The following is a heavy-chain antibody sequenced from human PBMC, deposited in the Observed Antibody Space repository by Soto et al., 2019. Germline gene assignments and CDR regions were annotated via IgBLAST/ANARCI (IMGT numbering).Heavy chain of an antibody. V-gene: IGHV4-39*01. CDR3: ARQTAVTIAEVAFDI. CDR1: GGSIISHTHY. CDR2: IYYSGST. D-gene: IGHD4-17*01. J-gene: IGHJ3*02. Sequence: QLQLQESGPGLVKPSETLSLTCTVSGGSIISHTHYWGWIRQPPGKGLEWIGSIYYSGSTYYNPSLKSRGTKSVDTYKNQCPLKLTSVTATDTAIYYCARQTAVTIAEVAFDIWGQGTMVTVSS.